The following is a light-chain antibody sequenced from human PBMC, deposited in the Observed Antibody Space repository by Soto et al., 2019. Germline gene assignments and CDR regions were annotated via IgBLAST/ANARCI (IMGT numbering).Light chain of an antibody. CDR3: QQYGTSPRT. V-gene: IGKV3-20*01. J-gene: IGKJ5*01. CDR2: GAS. Sequence: EIVMTQSPATLSVSPGDRATLSCRASQSVSSDLAWYQQKPGQAPRLFIYGASSRATGIPARFSGSGSGTDFTLTIRRLEPEDFAVYICQQYGTSPRTFGQGTRLEI. CDR1: QSVSSD.